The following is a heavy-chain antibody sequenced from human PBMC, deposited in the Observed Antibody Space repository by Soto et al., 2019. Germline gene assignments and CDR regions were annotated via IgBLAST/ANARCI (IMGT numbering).Heavy chain of an antibody. CDR2: INNDGSST. CDR1: GSTFSSYW. CDR3: ARDLGYCSGGSCRNWFDP. V-gene: IGHV3-74*01. J-gene: IGHJ5*02. D-gene: IGHD2-15*01. Sequence: EVQLVESGGGLVQPGGSLRLSCAASGSTFSSYWMHWVRQAPGKGLVWVSRINNDGSSTSYADSVKGRFTISRDNDKNPLYLQMNSLRAEDTAVYYCARDLGYCSGGSCRNWFDPWGQGTLVTVSS.